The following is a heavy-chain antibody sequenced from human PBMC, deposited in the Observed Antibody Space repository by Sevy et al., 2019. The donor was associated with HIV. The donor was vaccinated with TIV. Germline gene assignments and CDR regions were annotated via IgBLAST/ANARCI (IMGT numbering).Heavy chain of an antibody. D-gene: IGHD2-21*02. J-gene: IGHJ6*02. Sequence: GGSLRLSCAASGFTFSSYGMHWVRQAPGKGLEWVAVISYDGSNKYYADSVKGRFTISRDNSKNTLYLQMNSLRAEDTAVYYCAKEGAYCGGDCYPPPYHYGMDVWGQGTTVTVSS. CDR2: ISYDGSNK. CDR1: GFTFSSYG. V-gene: IGHV3-30*18. CDR3: AKEGAYCGGDCYPPPYHYGMDV.